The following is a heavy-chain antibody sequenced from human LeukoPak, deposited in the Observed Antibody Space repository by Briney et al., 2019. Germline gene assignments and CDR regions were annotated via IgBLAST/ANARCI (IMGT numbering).Heavy chain of an antibody. CDR1: GFTFSSYA. CDR3: AIPRSRVHTTPFDY. V-gene: IGHV3-30-3*01. J-gene: IGHJ4*02. CDR2: ISYDGSNK. Sequence: PGGSLRLSCAASGFTFSSYAMHWVRQAPGKGLEWVTLISYDGSNKYYADSVKGRFTTSRDNSKNTLYLQMNSLRAEDTAVYYCAIPRSRVHTTPFDYWGQGTLVTVSS. D-gene: IGHD1-1*01.